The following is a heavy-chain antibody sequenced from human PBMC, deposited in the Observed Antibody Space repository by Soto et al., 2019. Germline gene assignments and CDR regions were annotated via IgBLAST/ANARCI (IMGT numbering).Heavy chain of an antibody. J-gene: IGHJ2*01. Sequence: EVQLVESGGGLVQPGGSLRLSCAASGFTFSSYDMHWVCQATGKGLEWVSAIGTAGDTYYPGSVKGRFTISRENAKNSLYLQMNSLRAGDTAVYYCARTFTVTTYHDWYFDLWGRGTLVTVSS. CDR3: ARTFTVTTYHDWYFDL. CDR2: IGTAGDT. CDR1: GFTFSSYD. D-gene: IGHD4-17*01. V-gene: IGHV3-13*01.